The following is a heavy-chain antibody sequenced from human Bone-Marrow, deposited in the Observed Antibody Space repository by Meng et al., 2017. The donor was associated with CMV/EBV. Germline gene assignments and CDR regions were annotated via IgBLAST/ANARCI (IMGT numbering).Heavy chain of an antibody. CDR1: GGTFSSYA. CDR2: IIPIFGTA. CDR3: ARGPDSYCSSTSCLWADLDY. J-gene: IGHJ4*02. D-gene: IGHD2-2*01. Sequence: SVKVSCKASGGTFSSYAITWVRQAPGQGLDWMGGIIPIFGTANYAQKFQGRVTITTDESTSTAYMDLSSLRSDDTAVYYCARGPDSYCSSTSCLWADLDYWGQGTLVTVSS. V-gene: IGHV1-69*05.